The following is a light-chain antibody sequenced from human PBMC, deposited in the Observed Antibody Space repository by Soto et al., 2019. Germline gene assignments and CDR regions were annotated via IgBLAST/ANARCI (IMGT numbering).Light chain of an antibody. Sequence: QSVLTQPPSVSGAPGQTVTISCTGRSSNFGAGHDVNWYQQLPGSAPKLVIYSDFKRPSGVPARFSGSRSGTSASLAITGLQPEDEASYYCQAYDNSLRGWVFGGGTKLTVL. V-gene: IGLV1-40*01. CDR3: QAYDNSLRGWV. CDR1: SSNFGAGHD. CDR2: SDF. J-gene: IGLJ3*02.